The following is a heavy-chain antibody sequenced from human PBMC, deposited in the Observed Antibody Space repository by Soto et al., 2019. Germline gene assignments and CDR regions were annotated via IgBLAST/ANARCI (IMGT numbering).Heavy chain of an antibody. CDR1: GGSISSSSYY. CDR2: IYYSGST. D-gene: IGHD3-16*02. CDR3: ARLIPPFDY. J-gene: IGHJ4*02. Sequence: QLQLQESGPGLVKPSETLSLTCTVSGGSISSSSYYWGWIRQPPGKGLEWIGSIYYSGSTYYNPSIKSRVTISVDTSKNQFSLKLSSVTAADTAVYYCARLIPPFDYWGQGTLVTVSA. V-gene: IGHV4-39*01.